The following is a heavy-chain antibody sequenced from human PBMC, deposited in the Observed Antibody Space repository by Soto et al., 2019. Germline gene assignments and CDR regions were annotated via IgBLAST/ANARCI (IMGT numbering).Heavy chain of an antibody. CDR2: ISSSSSTI. J-gene: IGHJ6*02. Sequence: GGSLRLSCAASGFTFSSYSMNWVRQAPGKGLEWVSYISSSSSTIYYADSVKGRFTISRDNAKNSLYLQMNSLRAEDTAVYYCARAGGWYYYYGMDVWGQGTTVTVSS. D-gene: IGHD2-15*01. CDR3: ARAGGWYYYYGMDV. V-gene: IGHV3-48*04. CDR1: GFTFSSYS.